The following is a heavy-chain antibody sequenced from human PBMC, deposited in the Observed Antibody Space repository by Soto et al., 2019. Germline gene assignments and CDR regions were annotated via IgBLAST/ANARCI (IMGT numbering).Heavy chain of an antibody. CDR2: ISYDGSNK. J-gene: IGHJ4*02. CDR1: GFPFSNYG. D-gene: IGHD6-19*01. CDR3: AKDWVTGTGDY. Sequence: QVQLVESGGGVVQPGRSLRLSCAASGFPFSNYGMHWVRQAPGKGLEWVAVISYDGSNKYYADSVKGRFTISRDNSKNTLYLQMNSLRAEDTAVYYCAKDWVTGTGDYWGQGTLVTVSS. V-gene: IGHV3-30*18.